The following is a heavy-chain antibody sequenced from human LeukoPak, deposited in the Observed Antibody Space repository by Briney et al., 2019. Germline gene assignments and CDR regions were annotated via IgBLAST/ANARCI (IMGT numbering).Heavy chain of an antibody. Sequence: EASVKVSCKASGGTFTSYAISWVRQAPGQALEWMGGIIPIFGTANYAQKFQGRVTITADESTSTAYMELSSLRSEDTAVYYCARPAVAGLYYFDYWGQGTLVTVSS. D-gene: IGHD6-19*01. CDR2: IIPIFGTA. CDR3: ARPAVAGLYYFDY. V-gene: IGHV1-69*13. CDR1: GGTFTSYA. J-gene: IGHJ4*02.